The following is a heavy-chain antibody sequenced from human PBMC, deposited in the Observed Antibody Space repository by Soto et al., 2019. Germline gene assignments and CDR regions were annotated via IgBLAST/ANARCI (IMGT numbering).Heavy chain of an antibody. J-gene: IGHJ6*02. CDR3: ARDHQIGEIHYGDYGPYYYYYGMDV. V-gene: IGHV4-31*03. D-gene: IGHD4-17*01. CDR2: IYYSGST. CDR1: GGSISSGGYY. Sequence: QVQLQESGPGLVKPSQTLSLTCTVSGGSISSGGYYWSWIRQHPGKGLEWIGYIYYSGSTYYNPSLKSRVTISVDTSKNQFSLKLSSVTAADTAVYYCARDHQIGEIHYGDYGPYYYYYGMDVWGQGTTVTVSS.